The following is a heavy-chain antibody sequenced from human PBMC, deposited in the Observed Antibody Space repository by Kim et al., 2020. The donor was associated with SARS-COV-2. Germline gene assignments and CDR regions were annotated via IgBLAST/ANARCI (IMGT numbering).Heavy chain of an antibody. CDR1: GFAFSTSG. J-gene: IGHJ4*02. V-gene: IGHV3-7*01. D-gene: IGHD3-22*01. Sequence: GGSLRLSCVGSGFAFSTSGLTWVRQVPGKGLEWVANIKEDGRDTYYVDSVKGRFTISRDNAKSSVYLQMNSLRAEDTAVYYCARDPYDSSGYGAFDYWGQGTLVTVAS. CDR2: IKEDGRDT. CDR3: ARDPYDSSGYGAFDY.